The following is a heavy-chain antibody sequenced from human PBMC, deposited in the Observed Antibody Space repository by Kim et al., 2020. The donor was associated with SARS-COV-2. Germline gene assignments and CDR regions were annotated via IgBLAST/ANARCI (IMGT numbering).Heavy chain of an antibody. V-gene: IGHV3-7*01. CDR2: IRHDESEK. CDR1: GFTFSSSW. Sequence: GGSLRLSCAASGFTFSSSWMTWVRQAPGKGLEWVANIRHDESEKNYVDSSKGRFSISRDNAKNSLYLQMNSLRAEDTAVYYCVKGGWFGLSWGQGILVNVSS. D-gene: IGHD3-10*01. CDR3: VKGGWFGLS. J-gene: IGHJ5*02.